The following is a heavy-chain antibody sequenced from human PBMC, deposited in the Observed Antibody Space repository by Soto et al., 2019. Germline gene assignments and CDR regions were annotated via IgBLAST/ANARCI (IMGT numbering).Heavy chain of an antibody. Sequence: AASVKVSCKASGGTFSSYAISWVRQAPGQGLEWMGGIIPIFGTANYAQKFQGRVTITADESTSTAYMELSSLRSEDTAVYYCARDGSYGSPNYFDYWGQGTLVTVSS. V-gene: IGHV1-69*13. CDR3: ARDGSYGSPNYFDY. D-gene: IGHD5-18*01. J-gene: IGHJ4*02. CDR2: IIPIFGTA. CDR1: GGTFSSYA.